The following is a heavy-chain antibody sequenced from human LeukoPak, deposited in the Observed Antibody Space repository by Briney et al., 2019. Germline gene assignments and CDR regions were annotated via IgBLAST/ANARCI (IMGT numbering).Heavy chain of an antibody. V-gene: IGHV1-46*01. Sequence: ASVKVSCKASGYTFTSYYMHWVRQAPGQGLEWMGIINPSGGSTSYAQKFQGRVTMTRDTSTSTVYMELSSLRSGDTAVYYCARDRDRGYSSSSFQHWGQGTLVTVSS. D-gene: IGHD6-13*01. CDR3: ARDRDRGYSSSSFQH. CDR2: INPSGGST. CDR1: GYTFTSYY. J-gene: IGHJ1*01.